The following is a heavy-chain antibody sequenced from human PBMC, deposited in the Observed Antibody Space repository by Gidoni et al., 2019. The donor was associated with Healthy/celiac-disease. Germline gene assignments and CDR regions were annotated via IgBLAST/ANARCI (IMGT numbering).Heavy chain of an antibody. CDR3: AEGAPKQYDFWSGYYRN. J-gene: IGHJ4*02. CDR2: IIPIFGTA. D-gene: IGHD3-3*01. Sequence: ISWVRQAPGQGLEWMGGIIPIFGTANYAQKFQGRVTITADESTSTAYMELSSLRSEDTAVYYCAEGAPKQYDFWSGYYRNWGQGTLVTVSS. V-gene: IGHV1-69*01.